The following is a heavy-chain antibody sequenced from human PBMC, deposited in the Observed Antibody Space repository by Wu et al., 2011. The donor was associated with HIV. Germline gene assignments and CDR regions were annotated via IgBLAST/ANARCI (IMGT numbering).Heavy chain of an antibody. J-gene: IGHJ6*03. CDR1: GYIFTGYY. V-gene: IGHV1-2*02. CDR2: INPNFGGT. D-gene: IGHD6-6*01. Sequence: QEPLVQSGAELKKPGASVKVSCKASGYIFTGYYMHWVRQAPGQGLEWMGWINPNFGGTNYAQKFQGRVTMTRDTSISTVYLQLSGLRSDDTAVYYCGRDPYSSSFYYYYFMDVWGKGTTVTVSS. CDR3: GRDPYSSSFYYYYFMDV.